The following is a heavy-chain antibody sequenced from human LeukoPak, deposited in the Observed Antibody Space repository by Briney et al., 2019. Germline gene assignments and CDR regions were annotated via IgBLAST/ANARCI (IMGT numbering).Heavy chain of an antibody. V-gene: IGHV4-59*01. CDR2: IYYSGST. CDR1: GGSISSYY. J-gene: IGHJ4*02. CDR3: ARGRAYYYGSGYYFDY. Sequence: SETLSLTCTVSGGSISSYYWSWIRQPPGKGLEWIGYIYYSGSTNYNPSLKSRVTISVDTSKNQFSLKLSSVTAADAAVYYCARGRAYYYGSGYYFDYWGQGTLVTVSS. D-gene: IGHD3-10*01.